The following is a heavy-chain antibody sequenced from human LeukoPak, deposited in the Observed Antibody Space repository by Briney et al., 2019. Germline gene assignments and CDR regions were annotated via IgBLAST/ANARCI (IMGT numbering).Heavy chain of an antibody. J-gene: IGHJ3*02. CDR2: IYPGDSDT. Sequence: GESLKISCKGSGYSFTSYWIGWVRQMPGKGLEWMGIIYPGDSDTRYSPSFQGQVTISADKSISTAYLQWSSLKASDTAMYYCARRDRLQFGPGSFDIWGQGTVVTVSS. D-gene: IGHD4-11*01. CDR1: GYSFTSYW. V-gene: IGHV5-51*01. CDR3: ARRDRLQFGPGSFDI.